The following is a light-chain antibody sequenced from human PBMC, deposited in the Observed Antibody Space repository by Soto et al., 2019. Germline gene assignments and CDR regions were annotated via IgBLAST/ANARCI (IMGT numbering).Light chain of an antibody. J-gene: IGKJ1*01. CDR2: RAS. CDR1: QGIRDG. Sequence: DIQMTQSPSSLSASVGDRVTITCRAGQGIRDGLAWYQQKPGKVPKLLIYRASTLQSGVPSRFSGSVSGTDFTLTISSLQPEDVATYFCQKYDSSPTFGHGTKGDIK. V-gene: IGKV1-27*01. CDR3: QKYDSSPT.